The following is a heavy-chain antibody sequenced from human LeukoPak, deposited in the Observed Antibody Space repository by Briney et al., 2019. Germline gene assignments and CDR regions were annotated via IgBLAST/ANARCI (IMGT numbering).Heavy chain of an antibody. CDR1: GFDFSTYA. CDR2: IGGGDT. V-gene: IGHV3-23*01. CDR3: AKDGQNFNAMWDYFDS. Sequence: GGSLRLSCTASGFDFSTYAMSWVRQAPGKGLEWVSGIGGGDTHYADSVKGRFTISRDNSRNTVELQMSSLRAEDTAVYYCAKDGQNFNAMWDYFDSWGRGTLVTVSS. D-gene: IGHD1-26*01. J-gene: IGHJ4*02.